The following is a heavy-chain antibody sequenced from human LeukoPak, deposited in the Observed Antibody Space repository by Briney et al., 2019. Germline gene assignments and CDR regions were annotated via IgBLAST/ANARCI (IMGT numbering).Heavy chain of an antibody. J-gene: IGHJ4*02. CDR3: TKYGGSPANYFDP. V-gene: IGHV4-59*08. CDR2: VHKTGSI. D-gene: IGHD1-26*01. CDR1: GDSISAYY. Sequence: SETLSLTCTVSGDSISAYYWSWVRQPPGKGLEWIAFVHKTGSINYNPSLKSRATISMDTSNSQFSLHVNSVTAADTAAYYCTKYGGSPANYFDPWGPGTLVTVSP.